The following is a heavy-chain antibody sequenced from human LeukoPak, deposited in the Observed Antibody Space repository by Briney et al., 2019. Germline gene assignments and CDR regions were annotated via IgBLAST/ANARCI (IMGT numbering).Heavy chain of an antibody. CDR1: EFTFSRYW. J-gene: IGHJ4*02. CDR3: ASWGSVAGQRALDY. CDR2: LIQDGREK. Sequence: GGSLRLSCAASEFTFSRYWMTWVRQAPGKGXXXXXTLIQDGREKHYVDSVKGRFTISRDNAKNSVYLEMNSLRAEDTAVYFCASWGSVAGQRALDYWGQGTLVTVSS. D-gene: IGHD6-19*01. V-gene: IGHV3-7*03.